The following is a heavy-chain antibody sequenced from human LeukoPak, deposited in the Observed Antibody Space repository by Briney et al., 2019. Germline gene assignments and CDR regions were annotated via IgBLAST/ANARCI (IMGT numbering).Heavy chain of an antibody. J-gene: IGHJ4*02. CDR2: ISSSSSYV. CDR3: AREVREYQLLGSIGY. V-gene: IGHV3-21*01. D-gene: IGHD2-2*01. Sequence: PGGSLRLSCAASGFTFSSYSMNWVRQAPGKGLEWVSSISSSSSYVYYADSVKGRFTISRDNAKNSLYLQMNSLRAEDTAVYYCAREVREYQLLGSIGYWGQGTLVTVSS. CDR1: GFTFSSYS.